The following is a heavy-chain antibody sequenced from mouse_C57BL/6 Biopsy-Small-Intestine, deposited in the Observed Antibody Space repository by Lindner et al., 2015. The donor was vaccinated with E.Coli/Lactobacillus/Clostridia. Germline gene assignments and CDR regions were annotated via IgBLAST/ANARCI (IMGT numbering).Heavy chain of an antibody. D-gene: IGHD4-1*01. CDR3: VRDAWDFYFAY. V-gene: IGHV1-54*01. J-gene: IGHJ3*01. CDR1: GYAFTNYL. CDR2: SNPGTGGA. Sequence: VQLQESGAELARPGTSVKVSCKASGYAFTNYLIEWVKQRPGQGLEWIGVSNPGTGGANYNEKFKDKAALTVDKSSSTAYMLLSGLTSEDSAVYFCVRDAWDFYFAYWGQGTLVTVSA.